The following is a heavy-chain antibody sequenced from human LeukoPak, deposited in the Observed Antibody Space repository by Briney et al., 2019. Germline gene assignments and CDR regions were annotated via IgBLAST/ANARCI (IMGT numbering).Heavy chain of an antibody. CDR2: IGTASDT. D-gene: IGHD1-1*01. V-gene: IGHV3-13*01. CDR3: ARGPPRGKYYYMDV. J-gene: IGHJ6*03. CDR1: GLTSSSSD. Sequence: TGGSLRLSCAASGLTSSSSDMHGVGQLKGQGLNWASTIGTASDTYYPGSVEGRFTLSRDNAKNSLYLQMNSLTAGDTAVYYCARGPPRGKYYYMDVWGKGTTVTVSS.